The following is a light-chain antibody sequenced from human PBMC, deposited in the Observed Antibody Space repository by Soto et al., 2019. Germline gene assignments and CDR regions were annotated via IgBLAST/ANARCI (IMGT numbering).Light chain of an antibody. J-gene: IGLJ1*01. CDR1: SSNIGGNS. Sequence: QSVMTQPPSVSAAPGQKVTISCSGSSSNIGGNSVSWYQQRPGTAPKLLIYDDDQRPSGIPDRFSGSKSGTSATLGITGVQAGDEADYYCGSWDSSLSAYVFATGTKLTVL. CDR3: GSWDSSLSAYV. V-gene: IGLV1-51*01. CDR2: DDD.